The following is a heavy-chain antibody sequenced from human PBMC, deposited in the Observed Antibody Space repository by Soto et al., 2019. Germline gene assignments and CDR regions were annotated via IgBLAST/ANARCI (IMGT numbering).Heavy chain of an antibody. CDR3: ATCPPADYYFDF. J-gene: IGHJ4*02. CDR2: IYYSGST. Sequence: QLQLQASGSGLVKPSQTLSLTCAVSGGSISRGGYSWSWIRQPPGKGLEWIAYIYYSGSTYYNPSLKSRVTISVDRSKNQVSLKLSSVTAADTAVYYCATCPPADYYFDFWGQGTLVTVSS. CDR1: GGSISRGGYS. V-gene: IGHV4-30-2*01.